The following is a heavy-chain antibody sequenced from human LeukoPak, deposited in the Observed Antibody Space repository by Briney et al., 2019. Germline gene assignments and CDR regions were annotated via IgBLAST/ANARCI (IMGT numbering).Heavy chain of an antibody. V-gene: IGHV5-51*01. CDR1: GYSFTSYW. CDR2: IYPGDSDT. Sequence: GESLKISCKGSGYSFTSYWIGWVRQMPGKGLEWMGIIYPGDSDTRYSPSFQGQVTISADKSISTAYLQWTSLKASDTALYYCATPPSYSSSWSFNAAFDIWGQGTMVTVSS. J-gene: IGHJ3*02. CDR3: ATPPSYSSSWSFNAAFDI. D-gene: IGHD6-13*01.